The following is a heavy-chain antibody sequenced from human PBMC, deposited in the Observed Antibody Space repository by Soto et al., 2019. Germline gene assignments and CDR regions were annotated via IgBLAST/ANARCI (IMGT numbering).Heavy chain of an antibody. D-gene: IGHD4-4*01. J-gene: IGHJ4*02. Sequence: PGGSLRLSCAASGFTFSSHAMNWVRQAPGKGLEWVALIWNAGNNKYYTDAGSVKGRFTISRDNSRNTLYLEMNSVRADDTAVYYCARGPDYSNFGYFDYWGQGTRVTVSS. CDR2: IWNAGNNK. CDR1: GFTFSSHA. CDR3: ARGPDYSNFGYFDY. V-gene: IGHV3-33*01.